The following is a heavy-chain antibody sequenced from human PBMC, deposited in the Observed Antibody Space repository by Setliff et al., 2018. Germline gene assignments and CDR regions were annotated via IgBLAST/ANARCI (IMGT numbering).Heavy chain of an antibody. V-gene: IGHV4-61*09. J-gene: IGHJ6*03. CDR3: ARSNMGNYYDSGRYYYYYYMDV. CDR2: IYTSGTT. CDR1: GGSISSGSYY. D-gene: IGHD3-10*01. Sequence: PSETLSLTCGVSGGSISSGSYYWTWIRQPAGKGLEWIGHIYTSGTTKYNPSLKSRVTISVDASKNQFFLKLTSVTAADTAVYYCARSNMGNYYDSGRYYYYYYMDVWGKGTTVTVSS.